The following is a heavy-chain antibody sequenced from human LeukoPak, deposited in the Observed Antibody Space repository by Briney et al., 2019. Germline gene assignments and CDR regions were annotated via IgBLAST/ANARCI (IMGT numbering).Heavy chain of an antibody. Sequence: PGGSLRLSCAASGFAFISYSMHWVRQPPGKGLEWVAVISYDGSNKYYADSVKGRLTISRDNSKNTLYLQMNSLRAEDTAVYYCARPYYYDSSGYYLDFWGQGAPVTVSS. CDR1: GFAFISYS. CDR3: ARPYYYDSSGYYLDF. J-gene: IGHJ4*02. CDR2: ISYDGSNK. D-gene: IGHD3-22*01. V-gene: IGHV3-30*04.